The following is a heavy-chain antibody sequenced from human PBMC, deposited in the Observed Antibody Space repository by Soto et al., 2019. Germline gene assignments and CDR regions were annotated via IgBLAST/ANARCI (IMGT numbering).Heavy chain of an antibody. CDR2: IYYDGST. Sequence: SETLSLTCTVSGASVGSSSFYWGWVRQPPGKGLESIANIYYDGSTYYNPSLKSRVTISIDTSKNQFSLKLSSVAAADTAVYYCARSVFPWGQGTLVTVSS. J-gene: IGHJ5*02. V-gene: IGHV4-39*07. CDR1: GASVGSSSFY. CDR3: ARSVFP.